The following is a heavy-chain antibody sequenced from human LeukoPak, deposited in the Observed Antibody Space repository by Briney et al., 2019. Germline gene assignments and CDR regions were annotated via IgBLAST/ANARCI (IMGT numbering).Heavy chain of an antibody. D-gene: IGHD1-26*01. CDR1: GFTFSSSA. J-gene: IGHJ4*02. V-gene: IGHV3-23*01. CDR2: ISASGGST. Sequence: GGSLRLSCAASGFTFSSSAMSWVRQVPGKGLEWVSGISASGGSTYYADSVRGRFTISRDNSKNTMYLQVNSLRAEDTAVYYCAKGGKWDVTPFDYWGQGTLVTVSS. CDR3: AKGGKWDVTPFDY.